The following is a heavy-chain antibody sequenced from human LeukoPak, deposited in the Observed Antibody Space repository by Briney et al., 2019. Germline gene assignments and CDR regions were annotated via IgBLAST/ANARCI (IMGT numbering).Heavy chain of an antibody. CDR1: GGSISSYY. CDR2: IYYSGST. V-gene: IGHV4-59*01. CDR3: ASGSSGWWNY. D-gene: IGHD6-19*01. J-gene: IGHJ4*02. Sequence: SETLSLTCTVSGGSISSYYWSWIRQPPGKGLEWIGYIYYSGSTNYNPSLKSRVTMSVDTSKNQFSLKLSSVTAADTAVYYCASGSSGWWNYWGQGTLVTVSS.